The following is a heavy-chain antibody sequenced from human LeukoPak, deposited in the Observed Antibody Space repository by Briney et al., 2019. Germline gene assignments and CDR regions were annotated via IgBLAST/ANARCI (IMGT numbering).Heavy chain of an antibody. CDR2: INPSGGST. D-gene: IGHD1-26*01. J-gene: IGHJ4*02. CDR1: GYTITSYY. V-gene: IGHV1-46*01. CDR3: ARVSSGSTFDY. Sequence: ASVKVSCKTSGYTITSYYMHWVRQAPGQGLEWMGIINPSGGSTSYTQKFQGRVTMTRDTSTSTVYMELSSLTSEDTAAYYCARVSSGSTFDYWGQGTLVTVSS.